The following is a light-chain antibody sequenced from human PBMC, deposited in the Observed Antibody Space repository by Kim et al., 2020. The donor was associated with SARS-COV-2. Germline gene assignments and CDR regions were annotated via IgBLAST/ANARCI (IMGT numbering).Light chain of an antibody. V-gene: IGKV3-15*01. J-gene: IGKJ1*01. CDR3: QQYNNWPPGT. Sequence: EIVMTQSPAALSLSPGERATLSCRASQSVSSNLAWYQQKPGQAPRLLIYGASTRATGIPVRFSGSGSGTEFTLTISSLQSEDSAVYYCQQYNNWPPGTFGQGTKVDIK. CDR2: GAS. CDR1: QSVSSN.